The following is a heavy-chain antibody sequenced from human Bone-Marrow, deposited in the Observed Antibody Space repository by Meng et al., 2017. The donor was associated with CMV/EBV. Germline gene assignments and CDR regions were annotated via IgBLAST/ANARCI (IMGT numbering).Heavy chain of an antibody. J-gene: IGHJ5*02. CDR2: IRTGGSHK. V-gene: IGHV3-30*02. D-gene: IGHD3-10*01. Sequence: GGSLRLSCAASGFTSNNYGMHWVRQAPGKGLEWVAFIRTGGSHKFHAESVKGRFTISRDNSNNTLYLQMNSLSPEDTAVYYCAKDIPMRRGVTAWFDPWGQGNLVNVDS. CDR1: GFTSNNYG. CDR3: AKDIPMRRGVTAWFDP.